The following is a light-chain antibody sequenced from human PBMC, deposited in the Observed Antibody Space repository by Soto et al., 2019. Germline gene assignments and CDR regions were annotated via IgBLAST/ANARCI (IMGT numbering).Light chain of an antibody. CDR3: KSYAGSNTDV. J-gene: IGLJ1*01. Sequence: QSVLTQPPSASGSPGQSGTISCTGTKNDIGVYDFVSWYQHHPGKAPRLIIYEVVQRPSGVPDRFSGSKSGNTASLTVSGIQAADEADYFCKSYAGSNTDVFGSGTKLTVL. V-gene: IGLV2-8*01. CDR2: EVV. CDR1: KNDIGVYDF.